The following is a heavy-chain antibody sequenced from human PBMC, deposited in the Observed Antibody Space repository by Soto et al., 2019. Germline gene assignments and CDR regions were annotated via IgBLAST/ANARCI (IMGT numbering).Heavy chain of an antibody. J-gene: IGHJ5*02. V-gene: IGHV4-61*01. CDR1: GGSVSSGSYY. CDR2: IYYSGST. D-gene: IGHD3-3*01. CDR3: ARGLYDFWSGSPGRRNWFDP. Sequence: SETLSLTCTVSGGSVSSGSYYWSWIRQPPGKGLEWIGYIYYSGSTNYNPSLKSRVTISVDTSKNQFSLKLSSVTAADTAVYYCARGLYDFWSGSPGRRNWFDPWGQGTLVTVSS.